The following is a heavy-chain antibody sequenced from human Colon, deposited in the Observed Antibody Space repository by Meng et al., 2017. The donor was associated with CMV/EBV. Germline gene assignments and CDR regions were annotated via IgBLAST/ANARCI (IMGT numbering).Heavy chain of an antibody. Sequence: ASVKVSCKASDYTFTSYDINWVRQAPGQGLEWMGWISAYNGNTNYAQKLQGRVTMTTDTSTSTAYMELRSLRSDDTAVYYCARDRDSSYYYNMGVWGQGTTVTVSS. CDR3: ARDRDSSYYYNMGV. J-gene: IGHJ6*02. CDR2: ISAYNGNT. CDR1: DYTFTSYD. V-gene: IGHV1-18*01.